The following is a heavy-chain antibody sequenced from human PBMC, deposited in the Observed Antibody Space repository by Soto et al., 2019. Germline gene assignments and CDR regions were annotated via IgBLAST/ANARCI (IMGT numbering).Heavy chain of an antibody. Sequence: GASVKVSCKASGGTFSSYAMSWVRQAPGEGLEWMGGIIPIFGTANYAQKFQGRVTITADESTSTAYMELSSLRSEDTAVYYCASSRYSSGWYLAPAFDIWGQGTMVTVSS. J-gene: IGHJ3*02. V-gene: IGHV1-69*13. CDR2: IIPIFGTA. CDR1: GGTFSSYA. D-gene: IGHD6-19*01. CDR3: ASSRYSSGWYLAPAFDI.